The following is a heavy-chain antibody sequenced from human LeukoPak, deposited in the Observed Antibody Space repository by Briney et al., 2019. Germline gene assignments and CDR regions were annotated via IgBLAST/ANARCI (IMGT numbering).Heavy chain of an antibody. V-gene: IGHV4-39*07. J-gene: IGHJ6*03. D-gene: IGHD3-3*01. CDR1: GGSISSSSYY. CDR3: ARRHFGVTRSLGYYYYYYMDV. CDR2: IYYSGST. Sequence: SETLSLTCTVSGGSISSSSYYWGWIRQPPGKGLEWIGSIYYSGSTYYNPSLKSRVTISVDTSKNQFSLKLSSVTAADTAVYYCARRHFGVTRSLGYYYYYYMDVWGKGTTVTVSS.